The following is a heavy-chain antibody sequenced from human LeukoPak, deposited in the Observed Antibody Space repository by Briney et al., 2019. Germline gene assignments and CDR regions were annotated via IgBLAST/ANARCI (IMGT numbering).Heavy chain of an antibody. D-gene: IGHD3-10*01. J-gene: IGHJ5*02. CDR3: AKDPARYYYGSGSPGWFDP. CDR2: IYSGGST. V-gene: IGHV3-66*01. Sequence: PGGSLRLSCAASGFTVSSNYMSWVRQAPEKGLEWVSVIYSGGSTYYADSVKGRFTISRDNSKNTLYLQMNSLRAEDTAVYYCAKDPARYYYGSGSPGWFDPWGQGTLVTVSS. CDR1: GFTVSSNY.